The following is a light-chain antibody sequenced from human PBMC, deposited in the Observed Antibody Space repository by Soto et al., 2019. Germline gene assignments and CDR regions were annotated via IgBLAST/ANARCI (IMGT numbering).Light chain of an antibody. CDR3: QKRTNRPPWT. CDR2: DAS. V-gene: IGKV3-11*01. CDR1: LTVSKY. Sequence: EIVLTQSPATLSLSPGDRATLSCRASLTVSKYLAWFQKKPGRPPRLLIYDASNTATGIPARSSGSRSGTDFALTISSIEPEGCAVYYCQKRTNRPPWTFGQGTKVQ. J-gene: IGKJ1*01.